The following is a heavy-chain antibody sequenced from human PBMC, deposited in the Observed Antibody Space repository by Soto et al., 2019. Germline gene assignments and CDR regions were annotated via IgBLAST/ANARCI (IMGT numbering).Heavy chain of an antibody. CDR2: TYYRSKWYN. V-gene: IGHV6-1*01. Sequence: SPTLSLPCAISGDSVSSNSAAWHWIRQSPSRGLEWLGRTYYRSKWYNDYAVSVKSRITINPDTSKNQFSLQLNSVTPEDTAVYYCARGKLGQQLEHFDYWGQGTLVTVSS. D-gene: IGHD6-13*01. CDR1: GDSVSSNSAA. J-gene: IGHJ4*02. CDR3: ARGKLGQQLEHFDY.